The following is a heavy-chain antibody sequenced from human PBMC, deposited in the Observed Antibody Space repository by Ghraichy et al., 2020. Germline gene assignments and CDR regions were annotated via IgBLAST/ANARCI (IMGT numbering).Heavy chain of an antibody. Sequence: ASVKVSCKASGYTFTSYAMHWVRQAPGQRLEWMGWINAGNGNTKYSQKFQGRVTITRDTSASTAYMELSSLRSEDTAVYYCASSSSGWIGFDYWGQGTLVTVSS. CDR1: GYTFTSYA. CDR2: INAGNGNT. CDR3: ASSSSGWIGFDY. J-gene: IGHJ4*02. D-gene: IGHD6-19*01. V-gene: IGHV1-3*01.